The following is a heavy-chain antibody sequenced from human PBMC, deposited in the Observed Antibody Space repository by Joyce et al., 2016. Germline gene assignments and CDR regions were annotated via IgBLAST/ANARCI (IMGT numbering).Heavy chain of an antibody. CDR2: ISYGGST. Sequence: QLQLQESGPGLVKPSETLSLICTVSNDSVSTNNFYWGWIRQPPGKGLERIGSISYGGSTYYNPSLKSRVTISVDTSQNQFSLKVKSVTAADTAVYYCAGDNAPMIGGYWGQGTLVTVSS. CDR1: NDSVSTNNFY. J-gene: IGHJ4*02. CDR3: AGDNAPMIGGY. V-gene: IGHV4-39*07. D-gene: IGHD3-10*02.